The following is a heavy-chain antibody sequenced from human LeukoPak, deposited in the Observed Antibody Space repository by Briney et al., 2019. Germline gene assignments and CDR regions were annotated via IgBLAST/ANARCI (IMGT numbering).Heavy chain of an antibody. CDR3: ARSLWFGDSNLDY. J-gene: IGHJ4*02. V-gene: IGHV3-21*01. CDR2: ISSSSTYI. Sequence: GGSLRLSCAASGFTFSTYNMNWVRQAPGKGLEWVSSISSSSTYIYYADSLKGRFTISRDNAKNSPYLQMSSLRAEDTAMYYCARSLWFGDSNLDYWGQGTLVTVSS. CDR1: GFTFSTYN. D-gene: IGHD3-10*01.